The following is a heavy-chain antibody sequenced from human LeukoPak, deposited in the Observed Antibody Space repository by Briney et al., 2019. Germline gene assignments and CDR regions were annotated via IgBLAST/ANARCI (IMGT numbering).Heavy chain of an antibody. CDR1: GFTFSSYS. J-gene: IGHJ3*02. CDR2: ISSSSSYI. D-gene: IGHD3-22*01. CDR3: ARSITYYYDSSGYYSDAFDI. Sequence: GGSLRLSCAASGFTFSSYSMNWVRQAPGKGLEWVPSISSSSSYIYYADSVKGRFTISRDNAKNSLYLQMNSLRAEDTAVYYCARSITYYYDSSGYYSDAFDIWGQGTMVTVSS. V-gene: IGHV3-21*01.